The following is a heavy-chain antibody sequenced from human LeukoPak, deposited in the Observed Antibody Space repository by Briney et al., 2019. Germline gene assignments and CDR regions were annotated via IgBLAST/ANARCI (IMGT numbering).Heavy chain of an antibody. Sequence: SQTLSLTCTVSGGSISSGGYYWSWIRQHPGKGLEWIGYIYYSGSTYYNPSLKSRVTISVDTPKNQFSLKLSSVTAADTAVYYCARGLHDYYDSSGYYSSGDHWFDPWGQGTLVTVSS. V-gene: IGHV4-31*03. CDR3: ARGLHDYYDSSGYYSSGDHWFDP. CDR2: IYYSGST. D-gene: IGHD3-22*01. J-gene: IGHJ5*02. CDR1: GGSISSGGYY.